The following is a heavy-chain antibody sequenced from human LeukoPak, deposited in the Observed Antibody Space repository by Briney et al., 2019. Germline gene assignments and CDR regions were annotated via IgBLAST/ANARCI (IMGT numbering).Heavy chain of an antibody. CDR3: ARARLSLWLPDH. CDR2: IDHSGST. J-gene: IGHJ4*02. D-gene: IGHD5-18*01. CDR1: GFTFSSYW. V-gene: IGHV4-34*01. Sequence: KPGGSLRLSCAASGFTFSSYWMSWVRQAPGKGLEWIGEIDHSGSTNYNPSLKSRVTISVDTSKNQFSLKLSSVTAADTALYYCARARLSLWLPDHWGQGTLVTVSS.